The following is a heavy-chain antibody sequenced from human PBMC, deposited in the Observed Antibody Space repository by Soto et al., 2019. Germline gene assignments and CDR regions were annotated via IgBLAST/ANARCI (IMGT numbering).Heavy chain of an antibody. CDR3: AASAYSTSRDDF. CDR2: INPSGGST. J-gene: IGHJ4*02. D-gene: IGHD6-13*01. Sequence: QVQLVQSGAEVKKPGASVKLSCKSSEYTFTDYYIHWVRQAPGQGLEWMGLINPSGGSTSYAQKFQGRGTMTRDPAKSTGYMGLSRPGSEDTAGYYCAASAYSTSRDDFWGQGTLVTVSS. CDR1: EYTFTDYY. V-gene: IGHV1-46*01.